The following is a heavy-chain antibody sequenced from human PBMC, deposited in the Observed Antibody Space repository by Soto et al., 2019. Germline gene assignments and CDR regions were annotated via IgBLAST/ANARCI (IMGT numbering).Heavy chain of an antibody. Sequence: SVKVTCKESGYTYTSNYRHWVRQAPGQGLEWMGIINPSGGSTSYAQKFQGRVTMTRDTSTSTVYMELSSLRSEDTAVYYCARDQEVIAVAGTYYYYYGMDVWGQGTTVTVSS. J-gene: IGHJ6*02. CDR3: ARDQEVIAVAGTYYYYYGMDV. V-gene: IGHV1-46*01. CDR1: GYTYTSNY. CDR2: INPSGGST. D-gene: IGHD6-19*01.